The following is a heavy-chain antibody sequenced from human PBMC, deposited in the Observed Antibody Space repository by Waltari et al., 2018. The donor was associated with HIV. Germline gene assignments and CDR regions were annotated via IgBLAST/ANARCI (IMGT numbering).Heavy chain of an antibody. CDR3: ARVFCSGGSCYGDGRYGMDV. D-gene: IGHD2-15*01. V-gene: IGHV4-61*02. Sequence: QVQLQESGPGLVKPLQTLSLNCTVPGGSISSGSYSWNWIRQPAGKGREWMGRIYPSGSTNYNPSLKSRVTISVDTSKNQFSLKLSSVTAADTAVYYCARVFCSGGSCYGDGRYGMDVWGQGTTVTVSS. CDR2: IYPSGST. CDR1: GGSISSGSYS. J-gene: IGHJ6*02.